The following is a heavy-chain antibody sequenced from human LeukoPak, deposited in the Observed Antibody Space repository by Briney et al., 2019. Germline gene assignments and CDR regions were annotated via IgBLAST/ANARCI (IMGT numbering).Heavy chain of an antibody. Sequence: GGSLRLSCAASGFTFSSYGMSWVRQAPGKGLVWVSRINSDGSATSYADSVMVRFTISRDSAKNTLYLQMNSLRPEDTAVYYCARGNKWSFDSWGQGALVTVSS. J-gene: IGHJ4*02. CDR2: INSDGSAT. CDR1: GFTFSSYG. D-gene: IGHD2-15*01. CDR3: ARGNKWSFDS. V-gene: IGHV3-74*01.